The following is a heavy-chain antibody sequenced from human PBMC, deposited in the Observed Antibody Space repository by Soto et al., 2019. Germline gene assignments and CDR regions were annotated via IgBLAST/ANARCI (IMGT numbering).Heavy chain of an antibody. Sequence: EVHLLESGGGLVKPGGYLSLSFAAAGFTFSSYSMNWVPEAPGKVLEWVSSISSSSSYIYYADTLKGRFTVSRDNVKNALYLQLNSVSAGATAVYYCAFLPYSDILTGYYTLIIEYGMDIWGQWTTVTVS. V-gene: IGHV3-21*01. CDR3: AFLPYSDILTGYYTLIIEYGMDI. J-gene: IGHJ6*01. CDR2: ISSSSSYI. CDR1: GFTFSSYS. D-gene: IGHD3-9*01.